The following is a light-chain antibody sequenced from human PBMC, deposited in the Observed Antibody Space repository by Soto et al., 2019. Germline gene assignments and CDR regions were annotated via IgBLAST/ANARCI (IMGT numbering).Light chain of an antibody. CDR2: GAS. Sequence: QMTPSPSSLSASVGARVTITCRASQNIRTYLNWYQQKPGKAPSLLIYGASTLQSGVPSRFSGSGSATDFTLTITSLQPEDFATYYCQQSYTTPRTFGQGTKVEIK. CDR1: QNIRTY. CDR3: QQSYTTPRT. J-gene: IGKJ1*01. V-gene: IGKV1-39*01.